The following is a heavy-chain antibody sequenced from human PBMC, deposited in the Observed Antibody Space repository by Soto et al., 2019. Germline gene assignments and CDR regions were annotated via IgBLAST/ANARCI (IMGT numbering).Heavy chain of an antibody. CDR1: GFTFSSYA. Sequence: GGSLRLSCAASGFTFSSYAMHWVRQAPGKGLEWVAVISYDGSNKYYADSVKGRFTISRDNSKNTLYLQMNSLRAEDTAVYYCARDLTEDTAMPLYYYYYYGMDVWGQGATVTVSS. D-gene: IGHD5-18*01. CDR3: ARDLTEDTAMPLYYYYYYGMDV. V-gene: IGHV3-30-3*01. CDR2: ISYDGSNK. J-gene: IGHJ6*02.